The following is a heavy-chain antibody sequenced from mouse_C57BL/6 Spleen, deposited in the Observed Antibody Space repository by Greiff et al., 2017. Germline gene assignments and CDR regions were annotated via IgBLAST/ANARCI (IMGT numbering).Heavy chain of an antibody. CDR1: GYTFTSYW. Sequence: VQLKQPGAELVKPGASVKLSCKASGYTFTSYWITWVKQRPGQGLEWIGDIYPGSGSTNYNEKFKSKATLTVDTSSSTAYMQLSSLTSEDSAVYYCESSGGYDLGAWFAYWGQGTLVTVSA. CDR2: IYPGSGST. J-gene: IGHJ3*01. D-gene: IGHD2-2*01. CDR3: ESSGGYDLGAWFAY. V-gene: IGHV1-55*01.